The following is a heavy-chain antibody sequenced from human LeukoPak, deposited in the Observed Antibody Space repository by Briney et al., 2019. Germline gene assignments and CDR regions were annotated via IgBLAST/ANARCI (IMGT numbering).Heavy chain of an antibody. Sequence: HTGGSLRLSCAASGFTFSSYAMSWVRQAPGKGLEGGSAISGSGGSTYYADSVKGRFTISRDNSKNTLYLQMNSLRAEDTAVYCCAKEYGYSSSWSYWGQGTLVTVSS. CDR1: GFTFSSYA. D-gene: IGHD6-13*01. V-gene: IGHV3-23*01. CDR2: ISGSGGST. CDR3: AKEYGYSSSWSY. J-gene: IGHJ4*02.